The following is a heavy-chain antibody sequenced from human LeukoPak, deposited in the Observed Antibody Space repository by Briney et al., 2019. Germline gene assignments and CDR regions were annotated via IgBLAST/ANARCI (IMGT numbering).Heavy chain of an antibody. CDR2: IVVGSGNT. J-gene: IGHJ4*02. CDR3: AANPYYYDSSGYLDY. CDR1: GFTFTSSA. V-gene: IGHV1-58*02. Sequence: SVTVSCKASGFTFTSSAMQWVRQPRGQRLEWIGWIVVGSGNTNYAQKFQERGTITRARSTSTAYMELSSLRSEDTAVYYCAANPYYYDSSGYLDYWGQGTLVTVSS. D-gene: IGHD3-22*01.